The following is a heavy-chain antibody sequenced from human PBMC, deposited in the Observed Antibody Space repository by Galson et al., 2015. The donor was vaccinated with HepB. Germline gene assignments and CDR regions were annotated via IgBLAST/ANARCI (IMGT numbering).Heavy chain of an antibody. CDR1: GGSISSYY. J-gene: IGHJ4*02. Sequence: ETLSLTCTVSGGSISSYYWSWVRQPAGKGLEWIGRIYASGSTDYNPSLKSRVTMSVDTSKNQFSLKLSSVTAADTAVYYCARNDYVWGGFDSWGQGTLVTVS. D-gene: IGHD3-16*01. CDR2: IYASGST. CDR3: ARNDYVWGGFDS. V-gene: IGHV4-4*07.